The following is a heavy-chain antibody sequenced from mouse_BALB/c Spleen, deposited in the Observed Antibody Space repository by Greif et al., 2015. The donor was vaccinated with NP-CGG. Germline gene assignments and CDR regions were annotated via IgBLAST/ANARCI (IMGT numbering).Heavy chain of an antibody. CDR2: IDPENGDT. CDR1: GFNIKDYY. CDR3: NVITTVVATNYFDY. Sequence: VQLQQSGAELVRSGASVKLSCTASGFNIKDYYMHWVKQRPEQGLEWIGWIDPENGDTEYAPKFQGKATMTADTSSDTAYLQLSSLTSEDTAVYYCNVITTVVATNYFDYWGQGTTLTVSS. J-gene: IGHJ2*01. D-gene: IGHD1-1*01. V-gene: IGHV14-4*02.